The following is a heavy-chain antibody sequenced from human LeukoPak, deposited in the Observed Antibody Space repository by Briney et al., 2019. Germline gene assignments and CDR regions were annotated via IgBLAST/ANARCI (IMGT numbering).Heavy chain of an antibody. CDR1: GFTFSSYA. Sequence: AGGSLRLSCAASGFTFSSYAMSWVRQAPGKGLQWVSAISGSGTATYYADSVKGRFTISRDNSKNTLYLQMNSLRAEDTAVYYCAKPLSAASGTGFDYWGQGTLVTVSS. CDR3: AKPLSAASGTGFDY. J-gene: IGHJ4*02. D-gene: IGHD6-13*01. CDR2: ISGSGTAT. V-gene: IGHV3-23*01.